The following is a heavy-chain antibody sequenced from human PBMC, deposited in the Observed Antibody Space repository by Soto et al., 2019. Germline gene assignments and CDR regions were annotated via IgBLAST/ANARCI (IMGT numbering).Heavy chain of an antibody. Sequence: EVQILESGGSLVQPGGSLRLSCAASGFTFSSAAMNWVLQAPGKGLEWVSIISGSDSRTYYADSVKGRFTISRDNSKNTLYLDRNSRRAEDTAVYYCAKSLDIHYKNWFDPWGQGTLVTVSS. D-gene: IGHD4-4*01. V-gene: IGHV3-23*01. CDR2: ISGSDSRT. J-gene: IGHJ5*02. CDR3: AKSLDIHYKNWFDP. CDR1: GFTFSSAA.